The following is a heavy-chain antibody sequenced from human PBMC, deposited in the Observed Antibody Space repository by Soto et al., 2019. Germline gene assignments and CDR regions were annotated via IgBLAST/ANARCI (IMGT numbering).Heavy chain of an antibody. CDR3: ARLRGYYDSSGYYEAYYGMDV. V-gene: IGHV5-51*01. D-gene: IGHD3-22*01. Sequence: GESLKISCNGSGYSFTSYWIGWVRQMPGKGLEWMGIIYPGDSDTRYSPSFQGQVTISADKSISTAYLQWSSLKASDTAMYYCARLRGYYDSSGYYEAYYGMDVWGQGTTVTVSS. J-gene: IGHJ6*02. CDR1: GYSFTSYW. CDR2: IYPGDSDT.